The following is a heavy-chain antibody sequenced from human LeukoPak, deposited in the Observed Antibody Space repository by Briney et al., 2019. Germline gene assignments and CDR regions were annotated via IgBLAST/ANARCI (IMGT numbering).Heavy chain of an antibody. J-gene: IGHJ3*01. V-gene: IGHV3-23*01. CDR2: VSGGGRSK. D-gene: IGHD3-3*01. Sequence: QSGGSLRLSCAASGFTFSSFAMSWVRQAGGKGMEWVASVSGGGRSKYYIDGVKGRFTVSRDNSNLPVYLQMSSLRTVDTSIYHCARVRFGTEWYSSDAFAFWGQGTMVTVAS. CDR1: GFTFSSFA. CDR3: ARVRFGTEWYSSDAFAF.